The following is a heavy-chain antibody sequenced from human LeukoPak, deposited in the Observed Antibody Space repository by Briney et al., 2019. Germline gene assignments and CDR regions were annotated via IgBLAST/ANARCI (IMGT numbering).Heavy chain of an antibody. V-gene: IGHV3-21*06. CDR3: VRERFHGSGAPKFDS. CDR1: GFTFRDYS. Sequence: GSLRLSCAASGFTFRDYSMNWVRQSPRKGLEWVSCISGSGRYIYYADSGEGRITISRDNRQNPLHPEVDILRAADTAVYYCVRERFHGSGAPKFDSSGPGTLVTVSS. CDR2: ISGSGRYI. D-gene: IGHD3-10*01. J-gene: IGHJ4*02.